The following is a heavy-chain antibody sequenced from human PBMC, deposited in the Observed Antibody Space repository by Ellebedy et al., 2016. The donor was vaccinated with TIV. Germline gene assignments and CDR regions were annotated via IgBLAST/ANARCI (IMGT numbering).Heavy chain of an antibody. Sequence: ASVKVSCKASGYTFTSYGISWVRQAPGQGLEWMGWISAYNGNTNYAQKLQGRVTMTTDTSTSTAYMELRSLRSEDTAVYYCARLSGDFWSGYYGDYFDYWGQGTLVTVSS. J-gene: IGHJ4*02. D-gene: IGHD3-3*01. V-gene: IGHV1-18*04. CDR3: ARLSGDFWSGYYGDYFDY. CDR2: ISAYNGNT. CDR1: GYTFTSYG.